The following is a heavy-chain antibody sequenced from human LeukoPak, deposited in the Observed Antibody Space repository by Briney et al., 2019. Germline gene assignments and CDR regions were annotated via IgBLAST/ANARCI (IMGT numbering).Heavy chain of an antibody. CDR1: GGSISSSSQY. Sequence: SETLSLTCTVSGGSISSSSQYWGWIRQPPGKGLEWIASIHYSGSTNYNPSLKSRVTISVDTSKNQVSLKLSSVTAADTAVYYRAKHESLIAFDIWGQGTMVTVSS. J-gene: IGHJ3*02. V-gene: IGHV4-39*01. CDR2: IHYSGST. CDR3: AKHESLIAFDI.